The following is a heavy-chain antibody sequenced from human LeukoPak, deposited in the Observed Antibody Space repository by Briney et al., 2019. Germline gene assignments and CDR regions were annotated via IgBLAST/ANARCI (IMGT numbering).Heavy chain of an antibody. CDR1: GFTFSSYA. Sequence: GGSLRLSCAASGFTFSSYAMNWVRQAPGKGLEWVSAISGSGGNTYYADSVKGRFTISRDNSKNTLYLQMNSLRAEDTAVYYCAKDGPSGGSSIYYFDYWGQGTLVTVSS. CDR3: AKDGPSGGSSIYYFDY. V-gene: IGHV3-23*01. J-gene: IGHJ4*02. CDR2: ISGSGGNT. D-gene: IGHD2-15*01.